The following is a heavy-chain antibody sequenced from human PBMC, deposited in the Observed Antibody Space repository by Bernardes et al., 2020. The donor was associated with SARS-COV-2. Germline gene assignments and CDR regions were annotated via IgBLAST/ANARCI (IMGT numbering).Heavy chain of an antibody. J-gene: IGHJ6*02. CDR1: GYTFTGYY. CDR3: ARCLVVPAATHYYYYGMDV. D-gene: IGHD2-2*01. Sequence: ASVKVSCKASGYTFTGYYMHWVRQAPGQGLAWMGWINPNSGGPNYAQKFQGRVTMTRDTSISTAYMELSRLRSDDTAVYYCARCLVVPAATHYYYYGMDVWGQGTTVTVSS. CDR2: INPNSGGP. V-gene: IGHV1-2*02.